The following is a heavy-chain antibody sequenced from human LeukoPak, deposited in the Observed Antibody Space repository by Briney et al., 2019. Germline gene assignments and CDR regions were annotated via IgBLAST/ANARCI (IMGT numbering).Heavy chain of an antibody. D-gene: IGHD5-24*01. J-gene: IGHJ4*02. CDR1: GYSFIAYY. CDR3: ARDGYRNELDY. CDR2: INPKTGDT. V-gene: IGHV1-2*02. Sequence: ASVKVSCKTSGYSFIAYYIHWVRQAPGQGLEWMGWINPKTGDTRYAQKLRGRVTMTRDTSASTVYMDLSGLRSDDTAVYFCARDGYRNELDYWGRGTLVTVSS.